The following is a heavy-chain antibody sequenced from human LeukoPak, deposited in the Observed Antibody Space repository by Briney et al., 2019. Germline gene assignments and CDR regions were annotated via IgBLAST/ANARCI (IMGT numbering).Heavy chain of an antibody. J-gene: IGHJ4*02. CDR3: ARGGGGAKAFYFDY. D-gene: IGHD1-26*01. Sequence: SETLSLTCTVSGGSISSYYWSWIRQPPGKGLEWIGYIYYSGSTNYNPSLKSRVTMSVDTTRKRFSLRLTSESAADTGVYYCARGGGGAKAFYFDYWGQGSLVTVSS. V-gene: IGHV4-59*04. CDR1: GGSISSYY. CDR2: IYYSGST.